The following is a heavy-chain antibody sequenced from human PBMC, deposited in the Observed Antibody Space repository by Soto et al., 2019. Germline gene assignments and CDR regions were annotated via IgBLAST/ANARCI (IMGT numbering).Heavy chain of an antibody. CDR3: VRGDGHSESFDY. D-gene: IGHD3-16*01. V-gene: IGHV4-59*07. CDR2: IYYSGGT. J-gene: IGHJ4*02. Sequence: SGPLALTCTISVPSIGASCWSCIRKPPGKRLEWIGYIYYSGGTNYNPSLNSRVTMSADTSKNQVSLKLSSVTAADTAVYYCVRGDGHSESFDYWGQGALVTVS. CDR1: VPSIGASC.